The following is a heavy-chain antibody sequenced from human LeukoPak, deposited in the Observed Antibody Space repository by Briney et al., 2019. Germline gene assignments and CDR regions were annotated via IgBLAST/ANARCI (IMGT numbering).Heavy chain of an antibody. J-gene: IGHJ4*02. CDR1: GFTFDDYA. D-gene: IGHD3-22*01. CDR2: ISWNSGSI. V-gene: IGHV3-9*01. CDR3: AKAPKIWYDSSGYSFDY. Sequence: PGGSLRLSCAASGFTFDDYAMHWVRQAPGKGLEWGSGISWNSGSIGYADSVKGRFTISRDNAKNSLYLQMTSLRAEDTALYYCAKAPKIWYDSSGYSFDYWGQGTLVTVSS.